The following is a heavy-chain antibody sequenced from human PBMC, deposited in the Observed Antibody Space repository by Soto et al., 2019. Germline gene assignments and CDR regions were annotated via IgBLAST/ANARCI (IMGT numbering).Heavy chain of an antibody. J-gene: IGHJ6*02. CDR2: ISAYNGNT. V-gene: IGHV1-18*01. Sequence: GASVKVSCKASGYTFTSYGISWVRQAPGQGLEWMGWISAYNGNTNYAQKLQGRVTMTTDTSTSTAYMELRSLRSDDTAVYYCARNGYSNYYYYYYGMDVWGQGTTVTVSS. CDR3: ARNGYSNYYYYYYGMDV. CDR1: GYTFTSYG. D-gene: IGHD4-4*01.